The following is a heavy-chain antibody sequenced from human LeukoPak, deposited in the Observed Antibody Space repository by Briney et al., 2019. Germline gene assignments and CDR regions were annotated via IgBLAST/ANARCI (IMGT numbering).Heavy chain of an antibody. J-gene: IGHJ4*02. CDR3: AKYYYDSSGYYPYYFDH. CDR1: GFTFSSYA. CDR2: ISGSGGST. Sequence: GGSLRLSCAASGFTFSSYAMSWVRQAPGKGLEWVSAISGSGGSTYYADSVKGRFTISRGNSKNTLYLQMNSLRAEDTAVYYCAKYYYDSSGYYPYYFDHWGQGTLVTVSS. V-gene: IGHV3-23*01. D-gene: IGHD3-22*01.